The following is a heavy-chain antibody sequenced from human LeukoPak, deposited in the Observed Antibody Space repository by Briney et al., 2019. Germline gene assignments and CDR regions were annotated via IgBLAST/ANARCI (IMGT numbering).Heavy chain of an antibody. V-gene: IGHV1-18*01. CDR3: ARDTYSSGWYGRYYYYMDV. CDR1: GYTFTSYG. J-gene: IGHJ6*03. Sequence: ASVKVSCKASGYTFTSYGISWVRQAPGQGPEWMGWISTYNDNTNYAQKLQGRVTMTTDTSTSTAYMKLRSLRSDDTAVYYCARDTYSSGWYGRYYYYMDVWGKGTTVTVSS. D-gene: IGHD6-19*01. CDR2: ISTYNDNT.